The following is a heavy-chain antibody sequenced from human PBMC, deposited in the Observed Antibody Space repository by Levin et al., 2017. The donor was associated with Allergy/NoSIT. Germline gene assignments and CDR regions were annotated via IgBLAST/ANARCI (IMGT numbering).Heavy chain of an antibody. D-gene: IGHD3-9*01. CDR3: AKTYDILTGYYPSYFDY. CDR2: ISYDGSNK. Sequence: GESLKISCAASGFTFSSYGMHWVRQAPGKGLEWVAVISYDGSNKYYADSVKGRFTISRDNSKNTLYLQMNSLRAEDTAVYYCAKTYDILTGYYPSYFDYWGQGTLVTVSS. V-gene: IGHV3-30*18. CDR1: GFTFSSYG. J-gene: IGHJ4*02.